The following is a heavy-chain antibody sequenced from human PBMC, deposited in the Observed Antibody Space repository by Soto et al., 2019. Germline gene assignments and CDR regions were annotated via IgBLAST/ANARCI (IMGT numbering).Heavy chain of an antibody. CDR1: GFLFRSYW. J-gene: IGHJ6*02. V-gene: IGHV3-74*01. Sequence: EVQLVESGGDLVQPGESLRLSCVPSGFLFRSYWMHWVRQTPAKGLVWVSEIRPDGSNTNYADSVRGRFTMSRDNAKNALYCQMTSLIVEDTGVYYCVRGTSAWKGVDVWGQGTTVIVSS. CDR3: VRGTSAWKGVDV. CDR2: IRPDGSNT. D-gene: IGHD1-1*01.